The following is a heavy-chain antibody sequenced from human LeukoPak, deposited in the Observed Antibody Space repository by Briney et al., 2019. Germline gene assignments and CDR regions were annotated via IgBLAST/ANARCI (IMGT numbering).Heavy chain of an antibody. V-gene: IGHV4-39*01. J-gene: IGHJ4*02. CDR3: ASGQEYDSSGLGDY. Sequence: SETMSLTCAVSGGSISSSNWWSWVRQPPGKGLEWIGSIYYSGSTYYNPSLKSRVTISVDTSKNQFSLKLSSVTAADTAVYYCASGQEYDSSGLGDYWGQGTLVTVSS. D-gene: IGHD3-22*01. CDR2: IYYSGST. CDR1: GGSISSSNW.